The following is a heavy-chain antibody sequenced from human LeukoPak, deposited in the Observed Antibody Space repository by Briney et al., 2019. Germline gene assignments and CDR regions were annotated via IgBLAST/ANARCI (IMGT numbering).Heavy chain of an antibody. CDR3: AIPLGGFDY. Sequence: APVKVSCKASGGTFSSYAISWVRQAPGQGLEWMGRIIPILGIANYAQKFQGRVTITADKSTSTAYMELSSLRSEDTAVYYCAIPLGGFDYWGQGTLVTVSS. V-gene: IGHV1-69*04. D-gene: IGHD3-16*01. J-gene: IGHJ4*02. CDR1: GGTFSSYA. CDR2: IIPILGIA.